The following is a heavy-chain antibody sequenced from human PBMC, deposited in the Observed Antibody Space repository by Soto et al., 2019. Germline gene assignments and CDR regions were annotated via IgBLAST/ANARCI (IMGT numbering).Heavy chain of an antibody. Sequence: QVHLVQSGAEVKKPGASVKVSCTASGYDFNIYDIHWVRQSTGQGPEWMGWMTPKRETPDYAPKFQGRFTMTRDTSRSAVYMALSSLGSEDTAVYFCARGGNGFWSGATYYYAMDVWGQGTTVTVSS. CDR2: MTPKRETP. D-gene: IGHD3-3*01. J-gene: IGHJ6*02. V-gene: IGHV1-8*01. CDR3: ARGGNGFWSGATYYYAMDV. CDR1: GYDFNIYD.